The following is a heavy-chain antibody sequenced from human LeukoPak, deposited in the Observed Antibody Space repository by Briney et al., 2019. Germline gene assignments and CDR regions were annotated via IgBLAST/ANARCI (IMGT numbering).Heavy chain of an antibody. D-gene: IGHD6-19*01. V-gene: IGHV4-59*01. J-gene: IGHJ4*02. CDR2: IYYSGST. Sequence: SETLSLTCTVSGGSISSYYWSWIRQPPGKGLEWIGYIYYSGSTNYNPSLKSRVTISVDTSKNQFSLKLSSVTAADTAVYYCASLKQWPVSWGQGTLVTVSS. CDR1: GGSISSYY. CDR3: ASLKQWPVS.